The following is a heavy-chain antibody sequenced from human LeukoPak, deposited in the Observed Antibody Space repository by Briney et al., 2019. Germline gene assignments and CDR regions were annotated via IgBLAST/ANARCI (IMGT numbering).Heavy chain of an antibody. J-gene: IGHJ3*02. CDR3: AKGYGSLNAFDI. CDR2: ISSSSSTI. Sequence: PGGSLRLSCAASGFTFSSYSMNWVRQAPGKGLEWVSYISSSSSTIYYADSVKGRFTISRDNSENTLYLQMNSLRAEDTAVYYCAKGYGSLNAFDIWGQGTMVTVSS. D-gene: IGHD1-26*01. V-gene: IGHV3-48*01. CDR1: GFTFSSYS.